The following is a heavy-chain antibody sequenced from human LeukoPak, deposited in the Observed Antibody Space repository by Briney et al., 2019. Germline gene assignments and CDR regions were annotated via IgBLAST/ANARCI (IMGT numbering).Heavy chain of an antibody. V-gene: IGHV3-11*06. CDR3: ARDDDAFDI. CDR1: GFTFNDYD. Sequence: EPGGSLRLSCAGSGFTFNDYDMNWVRQAPGKGPEWVSYISRSGAYTYYTDSVKGRFTVSRDNAKNTLYLQMNSLRAEDTAVYYCARDDDAFDIWGQGTMVTVSS. CDR2: ISRSGAYT. J-gene: IGHJ3*02.